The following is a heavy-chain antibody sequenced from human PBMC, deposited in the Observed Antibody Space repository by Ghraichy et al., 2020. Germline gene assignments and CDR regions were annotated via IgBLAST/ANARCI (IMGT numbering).Heavy chain of an antibody. CDR3: AKDYKSSGSSSYLDY. J-gene: IGHJ4*02. D-gene: IGHD1-26*01. V-gene: IGHV3-23*01. CDR1: GFTFSSYA. CDR2: ISGSGGNT. Sequence: GGSLRLSCAASGFTFSSYAMSWVRQAPGKGLEWVSAISGSGGNTYYADSVKGRFTISRDNSKNTLYLQMNSLRAEDTAVYYCAKDYKSSGSSSYLDYWGQGTLVTVSS.